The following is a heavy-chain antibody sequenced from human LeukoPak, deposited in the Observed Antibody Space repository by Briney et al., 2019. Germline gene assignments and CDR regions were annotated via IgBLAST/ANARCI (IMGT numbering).Heavy chain of an antibody. CDR3: AREPRIVGAITGY. D-gene: IGHD1-26*01. J-gene: IGHJ4*02. Sequence: PSQTLSLTCTVSGGSISSGDYYWSWIRQPPGKGLEWIGYTYYSGSTYYNPSLKSRVTISVDTSKNQFSLKLSSVTAADTAVYYCAREPRIVGAITGYWGQGTLVTVSS. V-gene: IGHV4-30-4*01. CDR2: TYYSGST. CDR1: GGSISSGDYY.